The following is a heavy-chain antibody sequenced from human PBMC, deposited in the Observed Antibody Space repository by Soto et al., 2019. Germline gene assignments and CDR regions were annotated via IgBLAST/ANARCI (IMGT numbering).Heavy chain of an antibody. V-gene: IGHV4-34*01. Sequence: QVQLQQWGAGLLKPSETLSLTCAVYGGSFSDFYWNWIRQSPGKGLEWIGEINHSGDTNYNPSLKSRLTISVDTSKNQFSLQLNSVTATDTAVYYCAQRTLTNWFDPWGQGTPVTVSS. CDR2: INHSGDT. J-gene: IGHJ5*02. CDR3: AQRTLTNWFDP. D-gene: IGHD4-4*01. CDR1: GGSFSDFY.